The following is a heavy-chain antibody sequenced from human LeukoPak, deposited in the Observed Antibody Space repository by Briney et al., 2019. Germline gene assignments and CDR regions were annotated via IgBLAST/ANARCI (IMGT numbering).Heavy chain of an antibody. CDR2: IIPILGIA. D-gene: IGHD3-22*01. J-gene: IGHJ3*02. V-gene: IGHV1-69*04. Sequence: SVKVSCKASGGTFSSYAISWVRQAPGQGLEWMGRIIPILGIANYAQKFQGRVTITADTSTSTAYMELRSLRSDDTAVYYCARDLRVDYYDSSGYLDAFDIWGQGTMVTVSS. CDR3: ARDLRVDYYDSSGYLDAFDI. CDR1: GGTFSSYA.